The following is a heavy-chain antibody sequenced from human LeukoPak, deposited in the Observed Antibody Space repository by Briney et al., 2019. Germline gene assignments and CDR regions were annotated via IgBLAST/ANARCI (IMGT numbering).Heavy chain of an antibody. V-gene: IGHV4-59*01. CDR1: GGSISSYY. D-gene: IGHD6-13*01. CDR2: IYYSGST. J-gene: IGHJ4*02. Sequence: SETLSLTCTVSGGSISSYYWSWIRQPPGKGLEWTGYIYYSGSTNYNPSLKSRVTISVDTSKNQFSLKLSSVTAADTAVYYCARSSRRSSPYFDYWGQGTLVTVSS. CDR3: ARSSRRSSPYFDY.